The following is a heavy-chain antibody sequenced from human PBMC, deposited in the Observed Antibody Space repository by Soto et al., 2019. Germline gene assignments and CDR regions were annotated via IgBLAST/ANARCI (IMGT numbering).Heavy chain of an antibody. V-gene: IGHV1-2*04. D-gene: IGHD6-13*01. Sequence: GASVKVSCKASGYTFTCYYMHWVRQAPGQGLEWMGWINPNSGGTNYAQKFQGWVTMTRDTSISTAHMELSRLRSDDTAVYYCARDQSAAGSDDRETWFDPWGEGTLVTVSS. J-gene: IGHJ5*02. CDR2: INPNSGGT. CDR1: GYTFTCYY. CDR3: ARDQSAAGSDDRETWFDP.